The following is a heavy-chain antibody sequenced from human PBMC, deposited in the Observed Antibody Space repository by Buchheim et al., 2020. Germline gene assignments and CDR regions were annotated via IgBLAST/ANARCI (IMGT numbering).Heavy chain of an antibody. J-gene: IGHJ4*02. CDR1: GYTFSSYG. CDR3: ARSNYVAAKYYFEI. D-gene: IGHD1-7*01. CDR2: ISAYSGDT. V-gene: IGHV1-18*01. Sequence: QVQLVQSGAELKKPGSSVKVSCKASGYTFSSYGITWVRQAPGQGLEWMGWISAYSGDTKYAQKLQDRVTMTTDSSTGTAFMELRSLRSDDTAIYYCARSNYVAAKYYFEIWGQGTL.